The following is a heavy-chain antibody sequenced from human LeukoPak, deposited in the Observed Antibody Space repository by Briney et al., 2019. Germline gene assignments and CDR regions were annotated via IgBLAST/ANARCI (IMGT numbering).Heavy chain of an antibody. CDR1: GGSISSSSYY. V-gene: IGHV4-39*01. CDR3: ARQIPGSGYYHEHNFDY. CDR2: IYYSGST. Sequence: PSETLSLTCTVSGGSISSSSYYWGWIRQPPGKGLEWIGSIYYSGSTYYSPSLKSRVTISVDTSKNHFSLKLTSVTAADTAVYYCARQIPGSGYYHEHNFDYWGQGTLVTVSS. D-gene: IGHD3-3*01. J-gene: IGHJ4*02.